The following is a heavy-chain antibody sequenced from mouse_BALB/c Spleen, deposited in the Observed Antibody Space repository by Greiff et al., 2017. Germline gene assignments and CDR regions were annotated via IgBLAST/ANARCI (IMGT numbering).Heavy chain of an antibody. CDR3: ARPRLRGYYAMDY. D-gene: IGHD1-2*01. V-gene: IGHV1-14*01. J-gene: IGHJ4*01. Sequence: QLQESGPELVKPGASVKMSCKASGYTFTSYVMHWVKQKPGQGLEWIGYINPYNDGTKYNEKFKGKATLTSDKSSSTAYMELSSLTSEDSAVYYCARPRLRGYYAMDYWGQGTSVTVSS. CDR2: INPYNDGT. CDR1: GYTFTSYV.